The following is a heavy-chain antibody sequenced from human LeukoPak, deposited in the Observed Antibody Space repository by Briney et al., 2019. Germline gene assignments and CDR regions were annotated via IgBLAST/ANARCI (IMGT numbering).Heavy chain of an antibody. CDR1: GFTISSYA. CDR3: AKGGYVDTAMVDY. CDR2: ISGSGGST. J-gene: IGHJ4*02. Sequence: PGGSVRVSCAASGFTISSYAMKWVRQAPGKGLEWVSAISGSGGSTYYADSVKGRFTISRDNSKNTLYLQMNSLRAEDTAVYYCAKGGYVDTAMVDYWGQGTLVTVSS. V-gene: IGHV3-23*01. D-gene: IGHD5-18*01.